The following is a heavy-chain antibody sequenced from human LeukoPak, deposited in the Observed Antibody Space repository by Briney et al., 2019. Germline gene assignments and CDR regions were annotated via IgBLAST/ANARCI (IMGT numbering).Heavy chain of an antibody. D-gene: IGHD6-19*01. Sequence: GGSLRLSCAASGFTFDDYAMHWVRQAPGKGLEWVSGISWNSGSIGYADSVKGRFTISRDNAKNSLYLQMNSLRAEDTALYYCAKEYFSSGWYTPPDYWGQGTLVTVSS. CDR1: GFTFDDYA. V-gene: IGHV3-9*01. J-gene: IGHJ4*02. CDR3: AKEYFSSGWYTPPDY. CDR2: ISWNSGSI.